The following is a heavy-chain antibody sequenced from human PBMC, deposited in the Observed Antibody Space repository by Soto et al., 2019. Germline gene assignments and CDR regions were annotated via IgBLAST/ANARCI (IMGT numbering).Heavy chain of an antibody. CDR3: ASGITGTEGGIDY. J-gene: IGHJ4*02. Sequence: GGSLRLSCAASGITFSSYGMHWVRQAPGKGLEWVAVIWYDGNNKYYADSVKGRFTVSRDNSKNTLFLQMNSLRAEDTAVYYCASGITGTEGGIDYWGQGTLVTVSS. V-gene: IGHV3-33*01. CDR2: IWYDGNNK. D-gene: IGHD1-20*01. CDR1: GITFSSYG.